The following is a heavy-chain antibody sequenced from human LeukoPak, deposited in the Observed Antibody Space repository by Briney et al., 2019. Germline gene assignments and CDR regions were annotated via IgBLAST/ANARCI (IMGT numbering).Heavy chain of an antibody. Sequence: PSETLSLTCTVSGGSITTRNYNWGWIRQPPGKGLEWIGSIYYSGTTYYNPSLKSRVTMSVDTSKNQFSLKLASVTVADTAVYYCYAQGFWGQGTLVTVSS. CDR3: YAQGF. J-gene: IGHJ4*02. V-gene: IGHV4-39*01. CDR1: GGSITTRNYN. CDR2: IYYSGTT.